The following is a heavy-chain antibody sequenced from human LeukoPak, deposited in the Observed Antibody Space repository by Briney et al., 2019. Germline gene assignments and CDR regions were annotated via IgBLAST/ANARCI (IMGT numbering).Heavy chain of an antibody. V-gene: IGHV4-39*01. D-gene: IGHD3-22*01. Sequence: SETLSLTCTVSGGSISSSSRYWGWIRQPPGKGLEWIGSIYYSGNTYYNPSLKSRVTISVDTSKNQFSLNLNSVTAADTAVYYCARHAYYDPFDYWGQGTLVTVSS. CDR3: ARHAYYDPFDY. CDR1: GGSISSSSRY. J-gene: IGHJ4*02. CDR2: IYYSGNT.